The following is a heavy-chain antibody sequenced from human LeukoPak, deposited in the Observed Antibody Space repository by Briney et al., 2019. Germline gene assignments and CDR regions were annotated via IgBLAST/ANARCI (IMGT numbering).Heavy chain of an antibody. CDR3: ARDPGTGSQACSGGSCSPSYYYYYMDV. J-gene: IGHJ6*03. CDR1: GFTFSSYG. D-gene: IGHD2-15*01. Sequence: PGGSLRLSCAASGFTFSSYGMSWVRQAPGKGLEWVANIKQDGSEKYYVDSVKGRFTISRDNAKNSLYLQMNSLRAEDTAVYYCARDPGTGSQACSGGSCSPSYYYYYMDVWGKGTTVTVSS. V-gene: IGHV3-7*01. CDR2: IKQDGSEK.